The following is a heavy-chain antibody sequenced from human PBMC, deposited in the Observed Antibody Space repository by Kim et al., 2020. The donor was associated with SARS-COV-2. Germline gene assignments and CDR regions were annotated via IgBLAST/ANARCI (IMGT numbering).Heavy chain of an antibody. CDR3: ARHGWENWFDP. CDR2: T. Sequence: TNYNPSLKSRVTISVDTSKNQFSLKLSSVTAADTAVYYCARHGWENWFDPWGQGTLVTVSS. V-gene: IGHV4-59*08. J-gene: IGHJ5*02. D-gene: IGHD1-26*01.